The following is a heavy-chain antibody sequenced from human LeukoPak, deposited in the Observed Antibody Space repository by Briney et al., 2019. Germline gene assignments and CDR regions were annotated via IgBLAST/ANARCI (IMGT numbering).Heavy chain of an antibody. D-gene: IGHD3-22*01. CDR3: ARILSGYDY. Sequence: GGSLRLSCAASGFTFSSYGMHWVRQAPGKGLEWVAVISYDGSNKYYADSVKGRFTISRDNSKNTLYLQMNSLRADDTAIYYCARILSGYDYWGQGTLVAVSS. J-gene: IGHJ4*02. V-gene: IGHV3-30*03. CDR1: GFTFSSYG. CDR2: ISYDGSNK.